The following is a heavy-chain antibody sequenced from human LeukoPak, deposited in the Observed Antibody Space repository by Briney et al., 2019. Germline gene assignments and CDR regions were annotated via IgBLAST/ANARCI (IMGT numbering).Heavy chain of an antibody. D-gene: IGHD1-26*01. CDR2: IYHSGST. Sequence: SETLSLTCAVSGYSISSGYYWGWIRQPPGKGLEWIGSIYHSGSTYYNPSLKSRVTISVDTSKNQFSLKLSSVTAADTAVYYCARPQQGGSGSYYFDYWGQGTLVTVSS. V-gene: IGHV4-38-2*01. CDR3: ARPQQGGSGSYYFDY. J-gene: IGHJ4*02. CDR1: GYSISSGYY.